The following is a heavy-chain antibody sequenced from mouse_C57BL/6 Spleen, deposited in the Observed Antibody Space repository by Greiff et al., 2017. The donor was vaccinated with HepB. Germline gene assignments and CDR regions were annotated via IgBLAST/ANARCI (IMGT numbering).Heavy chain of an antibody. V-gene: IGHV5-4*01. D-gene: IGHD2-4*01. Sequence: EVMLVESGGGLVKPGGSLKLSCAASGFTFSSYAMSWVRQTPEKRLEWVATISDGGSYTYYPDNVKGRFTISRDNAKNNLYLQMSHLKSEDTAMYYCARDLGDYDWFAYWGQGTLVTVSA. J-gene: IGHJ3*01. CDR3: ARDLGDYDWFAY. CDR2: ISDGGSYT. CDR1: GFTFSSYA.